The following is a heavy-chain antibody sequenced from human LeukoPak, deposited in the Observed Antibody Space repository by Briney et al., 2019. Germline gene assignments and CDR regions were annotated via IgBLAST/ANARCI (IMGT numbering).Heavy chain of an antibody. CDR3: ARVVAGNWFDP. CDR1: GYTFTGYY. Sequence: GASVNVSCKASGYTFTGYYMHWVRQAPGQGREWMGWINPNSGGTNYAQKFQGRVTMTRDTSITTAYMELSRLRSDDTAVYYCARVVAGNWFDPWGQGTLVTVSS. D-gene: IGHD6-19*01. J-gene: IGHJ5*02. CDR2: INPNSGGT. V-gene: IGHV1-2*02.